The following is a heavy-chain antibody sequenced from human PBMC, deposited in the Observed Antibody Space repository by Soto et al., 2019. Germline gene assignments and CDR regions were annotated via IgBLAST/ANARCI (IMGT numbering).Heavy chain of an antibody. V-gene: IGHV3-53*01. CDR3: ARFGRAYDSSGYYSVYYGMDV. CDR2: IYSGGST. CDR1: GFTVSSNY. D-gene: IGHD3-22*01. Sequence: GGSLRLSCAASGFTVSSNYMSWVRQAPGKGLEWVSVIYSGGSTYYADSVKGRFTTSRDNSKNTLYLQMNSLRAEDTAVYYCARFGRAYDSSGYYSVYYGMDVWGQGTTVTVSS. J-gene: IGHJ6*02.